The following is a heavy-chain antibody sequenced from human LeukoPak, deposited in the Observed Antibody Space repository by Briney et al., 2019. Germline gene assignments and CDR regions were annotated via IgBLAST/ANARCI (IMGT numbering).Heavy chain of an antibody. D-gene: IGHD6-13*01. V-gene: IGHV4-39*01. J-gene: IGHJ4*02. Sequence: GSLRLSCAASEFSVGSNYMTWVRQPPGKGLEWIGSIYYSGSTYYNPSLKSRVTISVDTSKNQFSLKLSSVTAADTAVYYCARHTHPTGYSSSWYPPLPDYWGQGTLVTVSS. CDR2: IYYSGST. CDR3: ARHTHPTGYSSSWYPPLPDY. CDR1: EFSVGSNY.